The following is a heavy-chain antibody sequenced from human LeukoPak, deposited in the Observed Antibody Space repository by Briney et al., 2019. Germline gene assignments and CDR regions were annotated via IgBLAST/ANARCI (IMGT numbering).Heavy chain of an antibody. CDR2: INAGNGNT. CDR3: ARDYIAARLGWNGFYDY. D-gene: IGHD6-6*01. J-gene: IGHJ4*02. V-gene: IGHV1-3*01. CDR1: GYTFTSYA. Sequence: GASVKVSCKASGYTFTSYAMHWVRQAPGQRLEWMGWINAGNGNTKYSQKFQGRVTITRDTSASTAYMELSSLRSEDTAVYYCARDYIAARLGWNGFYDYWGQGTLVTVSS.